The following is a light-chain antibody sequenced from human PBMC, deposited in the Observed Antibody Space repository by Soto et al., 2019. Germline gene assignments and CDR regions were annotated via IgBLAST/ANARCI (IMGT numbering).Light chain of an antibody. CDR1: QSVSSNF. J-gene: IGKJ1*01. CDR3: HQYGSSPRT. V-gene: IGKV3-20*01. CDR2: GAS. Sequence: EIVLTQSPGTLSLSPGDRATLSCRASQSVSSNFLAWYQQKPGQAPRLLIYGASLRATGIPDRFSGSGSGTDLTLTIRRLEPEDFAMYFCHQYGSSPRTFGQGTKVEIK.